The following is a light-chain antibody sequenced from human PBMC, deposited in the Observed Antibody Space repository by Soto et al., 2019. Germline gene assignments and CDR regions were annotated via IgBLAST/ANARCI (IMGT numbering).Light chain of an antibody. Sequence: EIVLTQSPGTLSLSPGERATLSCSASQSVSSTYLAWYQQKPGQAPRLLIYGASSRATGIPDRFSGSGSGTDFTLTISRLEPEDFAVYYCQQYGSSPLTFGGGTKVEIQ. CDR2: GAS. J-gene: IGKJ4*01. CDR3: QQYGSSPLT. CDR1: QSVSSTY. V-gene: IGKV3-20*01.